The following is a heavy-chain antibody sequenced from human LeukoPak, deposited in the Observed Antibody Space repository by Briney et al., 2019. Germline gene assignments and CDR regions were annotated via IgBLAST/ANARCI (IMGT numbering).Heavy chain of an antibody. D-gene: IGHD3-10*01. CDR3: AKDPGVYGSGSYPTYFDY. CDR2: ISDSGGST. CDR1: GFTFSRSW. V-gene: IGHV3-23*01. Sequence: GGSLRLSCTASGFTFSRSWMNWVRQAPGKGLEWVSSISDSGGSTYYADSVKGRFTFSRDNSKNTLYLQMNSLRAEDTAVYYCAKDPGVYGSGSYPTYFDYWGQGTLVTVSS. J-gene: IGHJ4*02.